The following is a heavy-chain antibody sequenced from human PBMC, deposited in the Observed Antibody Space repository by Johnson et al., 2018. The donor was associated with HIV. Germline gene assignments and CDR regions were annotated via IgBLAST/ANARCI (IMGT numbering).Heavy chain of an antibody. D-gene: IGHD2-2*02. Sequence: VQLVESGGGLVQPGGSLRLSCGASGFTVSGNYMNWVRQAPGKGLEWVSVIYSDESTYYADSVQGRFTLSRDNSKNTLYLQMGSLRAEDMAVYYCARGEGRIPHAFDIWGQGTMVTVSS. CDR3: ARGEGRIPHAFDI. J-gene: IGHJ3*02. V-gene: IGHV3-66*01. CDR2: IYSDEST. CDR1: GFTVSGNY.